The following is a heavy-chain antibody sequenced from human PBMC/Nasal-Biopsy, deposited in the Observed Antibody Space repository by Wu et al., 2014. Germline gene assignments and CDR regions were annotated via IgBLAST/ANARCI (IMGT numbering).Heavy chain of an antibody. CDR1: DRVSDVSG. Sequence: VKVSCKVRDRVSDVSGISWVRQAPGQGLEWMGWINTYNGDTNYARNLQGRVSMTTDTSTSTVYMELRSLRSDDTAVYYCARDLGYCSRSGCVRNWFDPVGPGNPGHRLL. J-gene: IGHJ5*02. CDR3: ARDLGYCSRSGCVRNWFDP. D-gene: IGHD2-2*01. CDR2: INTYNGDT. V-gene: IGHV1-18*01.